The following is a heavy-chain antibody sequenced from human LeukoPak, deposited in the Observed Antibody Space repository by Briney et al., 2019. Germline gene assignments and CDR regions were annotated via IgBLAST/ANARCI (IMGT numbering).Heavy chain of an antibody. V-gene: IGHV1-18*01. CDR2: ISAYNGNT. CDR1: GYTFTSYG. Sequence: VASVKVSCKASGYTFTSYGISWVRQAPGQGLEWMGWISAYNGNTNYAQKLQGRVTMTTDTSTSTAYMELRSLRSGDTAVYYCARDQGYYDSSGYLTYWFDPWGQGTLVTVSS. CDR3: ARDQGYYDSSGYLTYWFDP. D-gene: IGHD3-22*01. J-gene: IGHJ5*02.